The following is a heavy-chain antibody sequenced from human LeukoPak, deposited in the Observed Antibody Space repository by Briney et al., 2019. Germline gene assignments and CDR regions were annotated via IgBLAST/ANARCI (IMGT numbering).Heavy chain of an antibody. CDR2: ISAYNGNT. V-gene: IGHV1-18*01. J-gene: IGHJ5*02. CDR1: GYTFTSYG. D-gene: IGHD3-22*01. CDR3: AASDYYYDTTGYYL. Sequence: ASVKVSCKASGYTFTSYGINWVRQAPGQGLEWMGWISAYNGNTNYAQKLQGRVTMTTDTSTSTAYMELRSLRSDDTAVYYCAASDYYYDTTGYYLWGQGTLVTVSS.